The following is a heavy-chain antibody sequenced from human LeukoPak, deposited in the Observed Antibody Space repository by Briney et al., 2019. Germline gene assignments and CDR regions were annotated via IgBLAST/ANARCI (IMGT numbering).Heavy chain of an antibody. D-gene: IGHD2-2*01. CDR1: GFTFSSYG. CDR3: AKDRSTAAIPGYYYYGMDV. CDR2: ISYDGSNK. V-gene: IGHV3-30*18. Sequence: PGGSLRLSCAASGFTFSSYGMHWVRQAPGKGLEWVAVISYDGSNKYYADSVKGRFTISRDNSKNTLYLQMNSLRAEDTAVYYCAKDRSTAAIPGYYYYGMDVWGQGTTVTVSS. J-gene: IGHJ6*02.